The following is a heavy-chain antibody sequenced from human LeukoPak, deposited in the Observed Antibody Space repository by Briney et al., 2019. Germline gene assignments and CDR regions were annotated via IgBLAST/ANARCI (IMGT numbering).Heavy chain of an antibody. J-gene: IGHJ4*02. CDR3: ARGDDIVDY. CDR1: GGSISSYY. CDR2: IYYSGST. Sequence: SETLSLTCTVSGGSISSYYWSWIRQPPGKGLEWIGYIYYSGSTSYNPSLKSRVTISVDTSKNQFSLKLSSVTAADTAVYYCARGDDIVDYWGQGTLVTVSS. D-gene: IGHD2-15*01. V-gene: IGHV4-59*01.